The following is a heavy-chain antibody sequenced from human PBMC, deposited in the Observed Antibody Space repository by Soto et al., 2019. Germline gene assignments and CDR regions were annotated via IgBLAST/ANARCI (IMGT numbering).Heavy chain of an antibody. CDR1: GFTFSSYA. V-gene: IGHV3-23*01. Sequence: PGGSLRLSCAASGFTFSSYAMSWVRQAPGKGLEWVSAISGSGGNTYYADSVKGRFTISRDNSKNTLYLQMNSLRAEDTAVYYCAKDHSWYRDYGMDVWGQGTTVTVSS. CDR2: ISGSGGNT. D-gene: IGHD1-20*01. J-gene: IGHJ6*02. CDR3: AKDHSWYRDYGMDV.